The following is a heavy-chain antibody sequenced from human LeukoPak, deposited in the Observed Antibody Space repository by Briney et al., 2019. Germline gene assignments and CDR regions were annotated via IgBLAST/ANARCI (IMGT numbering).Heavy chain of an antibody. CDR3: ARGMIGADDAFDI. V-gene: IGHV4-39*07. CDR1: GGSISSSTFY. J-gene: IGHJ3*02. Sequence: SETLSLTCTVSGGSISSSTFYWGWIRQPPGKGLEWIGSLYYSGSTYYNPSLKSRVTISVDTSKNQFSLKLSSVTAADTAVYYCARGMIGADDAFDIWGQGTMVTVSS. D-gene: IGHD3-22*01. CDR2: LYYSGST.